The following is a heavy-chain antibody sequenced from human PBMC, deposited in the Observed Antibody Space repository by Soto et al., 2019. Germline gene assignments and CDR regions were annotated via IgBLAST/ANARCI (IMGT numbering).Heavy chain of an antibody. Sequence: AASVKVSCKVSGYTLTELSMHWVRQAPGKGLEWMGGFDPEDGETIYAQKFQGRVTMTEDTSTDTAYMELSSLRSEDTAVYYCATGDYCSSTSCGLGYWGQGTLVTVSS. CDR2: FDPEDGET. CDR3: ATGDYCSSTSCGLGY. J-gene: IGHJ4*02. CDR1: GYTLTELS. V-gene: IGHV1-24*01. D-gene: IGHD2-2*01.